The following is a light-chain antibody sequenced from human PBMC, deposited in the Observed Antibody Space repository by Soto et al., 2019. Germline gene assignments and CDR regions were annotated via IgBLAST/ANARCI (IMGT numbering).Light chain of an antibody. V-gene: IGKV3-11*01. Sequence: EIVLTQSPATLSLSPGERATLSCRASQSVSSYLAWYQQKPGQAPRLLIYDASNRATGILARFSGSGSGTDFTLTISSLEPEEFAVYYCQQRSNWPPTFGPGTKVDIK. CDR1: QSVSSY. CDR3: QQRSNWPPT. J-gene: IGKJ3*01. CDR2: DAS.